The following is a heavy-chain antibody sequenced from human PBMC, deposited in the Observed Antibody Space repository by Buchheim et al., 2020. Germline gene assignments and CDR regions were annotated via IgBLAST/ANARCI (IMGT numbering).Heavy chain of an antibody. J-gene: IGHJ4*02. V-gene: IGHV3-23*01. CDR1: GFTFSGYA. D-gene: IGHD1-26*01. CDR3: ARDGVGTTSFDY. Sequence: DVQVLESGGGLVQPGGSLRLSCAASGFTFSGYAMAWVRQAPGKGLEWVSSISGSGANTFYADAVKGRFTLSRDNSKKTLFLEMNSLRVDDTAVYYCARDGVGTTSFDYWGQGTL. CDR2: ISGSGANT.